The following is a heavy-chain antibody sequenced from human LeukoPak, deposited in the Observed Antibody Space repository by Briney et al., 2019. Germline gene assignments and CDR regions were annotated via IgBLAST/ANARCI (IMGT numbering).Heavy chain of an antibody. V-gene: IGHV4-34*01. CDR2: INHSGST. CDR1: GGSSSGYY. D-gene: IGHD6-19*01. J-gene: IGHJ3*02. CDR3: ARSRPKVIAVADNAFDI. Sequence: SETLSLTCAVYGGSSSGYYWSWIRQPPGKGLEWIGEINHSGSTNYNPSLKSRVTISADTSKNQFSLKLSSVTAADTAVYYCARSRPKVIAVADNAFDIWGQGTMVTVSS.